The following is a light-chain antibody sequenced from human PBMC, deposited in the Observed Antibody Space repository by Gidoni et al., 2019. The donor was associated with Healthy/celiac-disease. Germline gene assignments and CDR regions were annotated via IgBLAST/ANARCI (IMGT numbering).Light chain of an antibody. Sequence: DIVLTQSPGTLSLSPGERATLSCRASQSVSSSYLAWYQQKPGQAPRLLIYGASSRASGIPDRFSGSGSGTDFTLTISRLEPEDVAVYYCQQYGSSPQGTFGQGTKVEIK. J-gene: IGKJ1*01. CDR3: QQYGSSPQGT. CDR2: GAS. V-gene: IGKV3-20*01. CDR1: QSVSSSY.